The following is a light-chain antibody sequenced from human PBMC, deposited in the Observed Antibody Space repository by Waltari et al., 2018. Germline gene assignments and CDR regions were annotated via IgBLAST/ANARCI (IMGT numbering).Light chain of an antibody. CDR3: QQYNNWRT. CDR1: QSVSSN. V-gene: IGKV3-15*01. Sequence: EIVMTQSPATLSVSPGERATLSCRASQSVSSNLAWYQQRPGQPPRLLIYGASTRATGIQARFSGSGSGTEFTLTISSLQSEDFAVYYCQQYNNWRTFGQGTKVEIK. J-gene: IGKJ1*01. CDR2: GAS.